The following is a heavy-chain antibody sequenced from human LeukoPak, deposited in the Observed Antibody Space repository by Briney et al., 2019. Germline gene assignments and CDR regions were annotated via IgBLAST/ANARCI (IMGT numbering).Heavy chain of an antibody. V-gene: IGHV6-1*01. CDR2: TYYRSKWYN. CDR1: GDSVSSNSAA. J-gene: IGHJ5*02. D-gene: IGHD3-16*02. CDR3: ARVETYYDYVWGSYRYSNWFDP. Sequence: SQTLSLTCAISGDSVSSNSAAWNWIRQSPSRGLEWLGRTYYRSKWYNDYAVSVKSRITINPDTSKNQFSLQLNSVTPEDTAVYYCARVETYYDYVWGSYRYSNWFDPWGQGTLVTVSS.